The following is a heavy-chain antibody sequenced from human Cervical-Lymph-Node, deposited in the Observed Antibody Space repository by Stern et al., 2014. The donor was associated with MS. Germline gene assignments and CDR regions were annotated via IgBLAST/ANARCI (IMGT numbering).Heavy chain of an antibody. V-gene: IGHV1-69*06. D-gene: IGHD3-16*01. CDR2: VIPFVGTS. Sequence: VQLVQSGAEVKKPGSSVKVSCKSSGGISWVRQAPGQGLEYIGGVIPFVGTSNYAQKFRGRVTITADTSKDTVYLELRSLKSDDTAVYSCARGGGDNWFDPWGQGTLVTVSS. CDR1: GG. CDR3: ARGGGDNWFDP. J-gene: IGHJ5*02.